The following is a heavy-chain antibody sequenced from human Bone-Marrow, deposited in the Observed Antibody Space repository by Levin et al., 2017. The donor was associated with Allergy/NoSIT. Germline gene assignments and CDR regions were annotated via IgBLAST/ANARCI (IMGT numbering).Heavy chain of an antibody. CDR1: GFTFISYA. CDR3: AKGIPAAATDS. D-gene: IGHD6-13*01. J-gene: IGHJ4*02. CDR2: ISASGGTT. Sequence: GGSLRLSCAASGFTFISYAMRWVRQAPGKGLEWVSAISASGGTTYYADSVKGRFTISRDNSKNTLYLQMNSLRAEDTALYYCAKGIPAAATDSWGQGTLVTVSS. V-gene: IGHV3-23*01.